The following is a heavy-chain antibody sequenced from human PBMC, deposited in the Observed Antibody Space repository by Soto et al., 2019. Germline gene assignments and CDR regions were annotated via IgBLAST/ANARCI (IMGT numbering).Heavy chain of an antibody. D-gene: IGHD6-6*01. J-gene: IGHJ6*02. CDR3: ARQGMAARKYYSTYLDV. CDR2: ISSDATNK. V-gene: IGHV3-30-3*01. CDR1: GFTFRDYA. Sequence: PGGSLRLSCAASGFTFRDYAMHWVRQAPGKGLEWVTLISSDATNKYLADSVKGRFTISRDNSKNTLYLQMNSLRVEDTGLYYCARQGMAARKYYSTYLDVWGQGTTVTVSS.